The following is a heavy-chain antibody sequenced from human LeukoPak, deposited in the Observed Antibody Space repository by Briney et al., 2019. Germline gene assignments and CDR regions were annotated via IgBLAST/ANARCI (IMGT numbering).Heavy chain of an antibody. V-gene: IGHV4-59*01. CDR3: ARVQGRAAAGTRAFDI. Sequence: SETLSLTCTVSGGSISSYYWSWIRQPPGKGLEWIGYIYYSGGTNYNPSLKSRVTISVDTSKNQFSLKLSSVTAADTAVYYCARVQGRAAAGTRAFDIWGQGTMVTVSS. CDR1: GGSISSYY. CDR2: IYYSGGT. J-gene: IGHJ3*02. D-gene: IGHD6-13*01.